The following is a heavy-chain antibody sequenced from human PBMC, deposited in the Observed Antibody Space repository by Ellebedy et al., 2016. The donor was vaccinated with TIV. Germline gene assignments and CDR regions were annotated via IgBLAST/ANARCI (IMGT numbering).Heavy chain of an antibody. Sequence: SETLSLTCTVSGGSISSSSYYWGWIRQPPGKGLEWIGSIYYSGSTYYNPSLKSRVTISVDTSRNQFSLKLSSVTAADTAVYYCARHEAYCGGDCLGGFDYWGQGTLVTVSS. CDR3: ARHEAYCGGDCLGGFDY. V-gene: IGHV4-39*01. CDR2: IYYSGST. CDR1: GGSISSSSYY. J-gene: IGHJ4*02. D-gene: IGHD2-21*02.